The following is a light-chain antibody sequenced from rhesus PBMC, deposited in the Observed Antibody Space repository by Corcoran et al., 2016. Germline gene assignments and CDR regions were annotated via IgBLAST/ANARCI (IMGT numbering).Light chain of an antibody. CDR3: LQYSGDPWT. CDR2: KSP. V-gene: IGKV1-43*02. CDR1: QDISSY. Sequence: DIQMTQSPSSLSASVGDRVSITCSSSQDISSYLNWYQQKPGKAPKRLIYKSPRLESGVPSRFSGSGSVTEFTLTISSLHPEDLAPYSCLQYSGDPWTFAQGTKVKI. J-gene: IGKJ1*01.